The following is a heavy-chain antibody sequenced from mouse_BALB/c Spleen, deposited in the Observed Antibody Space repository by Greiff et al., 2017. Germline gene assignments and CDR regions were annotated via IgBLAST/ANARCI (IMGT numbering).Heavy chain of an antibody. J-gene: IGHJ3*01. CDR2: IYPGSGST. V-gene: IGHV1-55*01. D-gene: IGHD2-2*01. CDR3: ARYWLEEGWFAY. CDR1: GYNFTSYW. Sequence: QVQLQQPGAELVKPGTSVKLSCKASGYNFTSYWINWVKLRPGQGLEWIGDIYPGSGSTNYNEKFKSKATLTVDTSSSTAYMQLSSLASEDSALYYCARYWLEEGWFAYWGQGTLVTVSA.